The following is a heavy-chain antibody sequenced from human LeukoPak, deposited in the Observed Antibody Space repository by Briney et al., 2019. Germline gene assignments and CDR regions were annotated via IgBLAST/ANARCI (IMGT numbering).Heavy chain of an antibody. V-gene: IGHV4-34*01. D-gene: IGHD3-10*01. CDR1: TGSFSGYY. Sequence: SETLSLTCAVDTGSFSGYYWSWIRPLQGKGREWIGEINHSESTNYNPSLKSRVTISVDTSKNQFSLRLSSVTAADTAVYFCARENYYGSGSYYKRVEFDYWGQGTLVTVSS. CDR3: ARENYYGSGSYYKRVEFDY. J-gene: IGHJ4*02. CDR2: INHSEST.